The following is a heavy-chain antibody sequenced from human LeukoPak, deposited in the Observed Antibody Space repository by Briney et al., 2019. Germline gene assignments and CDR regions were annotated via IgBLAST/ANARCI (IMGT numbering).Heavy chain of an antibody. Sequence: ASVKVSCKASGYTFTSYDINWVRQATGQGLEWMGWINPNSGNTGYAQKFQGRVTMTRNTPISTAYMELSSLRSEDTAVYYCARSSAAEVIRYYYYMDVWGKGTTVTVSS. CDR2: INPNSGNT. CDR1: GYTFTSYD. J-gene: IGHJ6*03. CDR3: ARSSAAEVIRYYYYMDV. V-gene: IGHV1-8*01. D-gene: IGHD2-21*01.